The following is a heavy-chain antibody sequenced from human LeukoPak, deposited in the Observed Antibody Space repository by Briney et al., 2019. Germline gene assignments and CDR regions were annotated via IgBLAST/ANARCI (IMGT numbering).Heavy chain of an antibody. Sequence: GASVKVSCKTSGYIFTGYYMHWVRQAPGQGFEWMGWINPNSGGTNYAQKFQGRVTMTRDTSISTAYMELSRLRSDDTAVYYCARGDDGYSYGTFDYWGQGTLVTVSS. CDR3: ARGDDGYSYGTFDY. CDR1: GYIFTGYY. J-gene: IGHJ4*02. V-gene: IGHV1-2*02. CDR2: INPNSGGT. D-gene: IGHD5-18*01.